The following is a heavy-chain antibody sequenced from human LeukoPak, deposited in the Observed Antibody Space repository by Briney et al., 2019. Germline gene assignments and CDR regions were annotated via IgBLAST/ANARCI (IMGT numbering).Heavy chain of an antibody. CDR1: GFTFSSYW. CDR2: IKQDGSEK. J-gene: IGHJ4*02. Sequence: PGGSLRLSCAASGFTFSSYWMTWVRQAPGKGLEWVANIKQDGSEKYYVDSVKGRFTISRDNAKNSLYLQMNSLRAEDTAVYYCAGGRDVYRYWGQGTLVTVSP. V-gene: IGHV3-7*01. D-gene: IGHD5-24*01. CDR3: AGGRDVYRY.